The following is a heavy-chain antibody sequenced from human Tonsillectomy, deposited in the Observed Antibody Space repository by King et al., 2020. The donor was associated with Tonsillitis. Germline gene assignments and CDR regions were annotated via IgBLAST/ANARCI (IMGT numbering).Heavy chain of an antibody. D-gene: IGHD3-9*01. V-gene: IGHV4-61*02. CDR3: ARGGEILTGGSLFDP. Sequence: QLQESGPGLVKPSQTLSLTCTVSVDPISSGRHYWSWIRQPAGKGLEWIGRIYTSGSINYNPSLESRVTMSVDTSKNQFSLKRSSVTAADTAVYYCARGGEILTGGSLFDPWGQGTLVTVSS. CDR2: IYTSGSI. J-gene: IGHJ5*02. CDR1: VDPISSGRHY.